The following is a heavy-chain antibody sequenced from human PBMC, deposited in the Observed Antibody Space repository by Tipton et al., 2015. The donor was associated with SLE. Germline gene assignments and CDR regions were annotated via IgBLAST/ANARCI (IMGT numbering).Heavy chain of an antibody. V-gene: IGHV4-31*03. J-gene: IGHJ4*02. D-gene: IGHD2-2*01. CDR3: ATSPLTL. CDR1: GVSVSSGGYY. Sequence: TLSLTCTVSGVSVSSGGYYWNWIRQHPGKGLEWIGCIHSRGSTYYTPSLKSRVSISVDMSKNQFSLKLTSVTAADTAVYYCATSPLTLWGQGTLVTVSS. CDR2: IHSRGST.